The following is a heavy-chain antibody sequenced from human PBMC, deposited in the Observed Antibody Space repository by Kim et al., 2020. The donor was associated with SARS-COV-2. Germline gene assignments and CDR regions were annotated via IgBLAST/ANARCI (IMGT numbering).Heavy chain of an antibody. CDR3: ATLGYNWNDGFDY. V-gene: IGHV4-39*07. CDR2: IYYSGST. J-gene: IGHJ4*02. Sequence: SETLSLTCTVSGGSIRSSSYYWGWIRQPPGKGLEWIGNIYYSGSTYYNPSLKSRVTISVDTSKNQFSLKLSSVTAADTAVYYCATLGYNWNDGFDYWGQGTLVTVSS. CDR1: GGSIRSSSYY. D-gene: IGHD1-1*01.